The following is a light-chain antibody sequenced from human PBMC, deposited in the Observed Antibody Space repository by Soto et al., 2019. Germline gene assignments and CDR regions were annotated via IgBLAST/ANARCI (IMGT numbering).Light chain of an antibody. V-gene: IGLV2-8*01. CDR1: SSDVGGYNY. Sequence: QSALTQPPSASGSPGQSVTISCTGTSSDVGGYNYVSWYQQHPGQAPKFLIFEVSRRPSGVPDRFSGSKSGNTASLTVSGLQVDDEADYYCSSYAGSNNPVIFGGGTKVTVL. J-gene: IGLJ2*01. CDR2: EVS. CDR3: SSYAGSNNPVI.